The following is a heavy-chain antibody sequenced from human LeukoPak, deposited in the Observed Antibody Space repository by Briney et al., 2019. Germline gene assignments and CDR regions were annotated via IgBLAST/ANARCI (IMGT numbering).Heavy chain of an antibody. Sequence: SETLSLTCAVYGGSFSGYYWSWIRQPPGKGLEWIGEINHSGSTDYNPSLKSRVTISVDTSKNQFSLKLSSVTAADTAVYYCARSLLWFGDSRFDYWGQGTLVTVSS. CDR2: INHSGST. J-gene: IGHJ4*02. V-gene: IGHV4-34*01. D-gene: IGHD3-10*01. CDR3: ARSLLWFGDSRFDY. CDR1: GGSFSGYY.